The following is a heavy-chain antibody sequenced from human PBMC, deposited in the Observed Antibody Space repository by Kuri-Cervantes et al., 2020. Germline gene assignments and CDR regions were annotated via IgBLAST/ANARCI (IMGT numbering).Heavy chain of an antibody. CDR3: AREGAAVPNPFTNDAFDI. D-gene: IGHD2-8*01. Sequence: LSLTCTVSGGSISSYYWSWIRQPPGKGLEWVSGISWNSGSIGYADSVKGRFTISRDNAKNTLYLQMNSLRAEDTAVYYCAREGAAVPNPFTNDAFDIWGQGTMVTVSS. V-gene: IGHV3-9*01. CDR1: GGSISSYY. CDR2: ISWNSGSI. J-gene: IGHJ3*02.